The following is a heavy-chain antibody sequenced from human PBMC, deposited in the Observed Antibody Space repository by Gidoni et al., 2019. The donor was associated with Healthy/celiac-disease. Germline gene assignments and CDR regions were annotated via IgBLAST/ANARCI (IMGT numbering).Heavy chain of an antibody. Sequence: QVQLQESGPGLVKPSETLSLTCTVSGGSVSSGSYYWSWIRQPPGKGLEWIGYIYYSGSTNYNPSLKSRVTISVDTSKNQFSLKLSSVTAADTAVYYCARGSYYYDSSGYSTYGMDVWGQGTTVTVSS. CDR1: GGSVSSGSYY. V-gene: IGHV4-61*01. CDR2: IYYSGST. D-gene: IGHD3-22*01. CDR3: ARGSYYYDSSGYSTYGMDV. J-gene: IGHJ6*02.